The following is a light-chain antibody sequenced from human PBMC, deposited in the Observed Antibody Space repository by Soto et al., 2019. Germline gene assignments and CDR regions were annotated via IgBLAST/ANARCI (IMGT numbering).Light chain of an antibody. J-gene: IGLJ1*01. V-gene: IGLV2-11*01. CDR1: SSDVGGYNY. CDR3: CSYAGSPYV. Sequence: QSALTQPRSVSGSPGQSFTISGTGTSSDVGGYNYVSWYQQHPGKAPKLMTYDVSKRPSGVPDRSSGSKSGNTASLTISGLQADDEADYYSCSYAGSPYVFGTGTQLTVL. CDR2: DVS.